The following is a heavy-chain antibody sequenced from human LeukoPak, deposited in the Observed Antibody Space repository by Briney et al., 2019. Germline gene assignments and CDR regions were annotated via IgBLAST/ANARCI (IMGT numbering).Heavy chain of an antibody. CDR1: GYTFTDYS. V-gene: IGHV1-2*02. CDR2: VNPNSGAT. J-gene: IGHJ5*02. CDR3: ARGRDLDP. Sequence: ASVKVSCKASGYTFTDYSIHWVRQAPGQGLERMGWVNPNSGATKYAQKFQGRVTMTRDTSTSTAYMELSGLISDDTAVYYCARGRDLDPWGQGTLVTVSS. D-gene: IGHD3-3*01.